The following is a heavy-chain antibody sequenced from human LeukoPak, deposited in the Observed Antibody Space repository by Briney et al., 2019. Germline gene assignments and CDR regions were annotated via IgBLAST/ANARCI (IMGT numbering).Heavy chain of an antibody. D-gene: IGHD5-18*01. V-gene: IGHV3-23*01. CDR3: ATQSYGSAFDI. CDR2: ISGVGGST. CDR1: GFTFSSYA. Sequence: GGSLRLSCVASGFTFSSYAMSWVRQAPGKGLEWVSTISGVGGSTYYADSVKGRFTISRDNSKNTLYLQMNSLRAEDTAVYYCATQSYGSAFDIWGQGTMVTVSS. J-gene: IGHJ3*02.